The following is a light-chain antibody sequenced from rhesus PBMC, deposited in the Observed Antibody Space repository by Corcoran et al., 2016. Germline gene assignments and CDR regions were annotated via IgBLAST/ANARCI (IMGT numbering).Light chain of an antibody. V-gene: IGKV2-104*02. J-gene: IGKJ4*01. CDR3: MQGIQLPLA. Sequence: DIVMTQTPLSLPVTPGEPASISFRSSQSLLHSGGKTYLYWYLQKPGQFPQRSIYEVSNRASGVPGRFSGSGAGTGFTLKISRVEAEDVGVYYWMQGIQLPLAFGGGTKVELK. CDR1: QSLLHSGGKTY. CDR2: EVS.